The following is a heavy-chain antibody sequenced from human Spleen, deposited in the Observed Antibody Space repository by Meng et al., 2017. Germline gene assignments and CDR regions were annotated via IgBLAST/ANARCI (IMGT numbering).Heavy chain of an antibody. Sequence: GESLKISCAASGFTFSSYSMNWGRQAPGKGLEWVSSISSSCNYIYYADSVKGRFIISRDNSKDTVYLQMNSLRAEDTAVYYCVRGRDPRIYGSGSYYSFDFWAQGTLVTVSS. CDR3: VRGRDPRIYGSGSYYSFDF. CDR2: ISSSCNYI. CDR1: GFTFSSYS. V-gene: IGHV3-21*04. J-gene: IGHJ4*02. D-gene: IGHD3-10*01.